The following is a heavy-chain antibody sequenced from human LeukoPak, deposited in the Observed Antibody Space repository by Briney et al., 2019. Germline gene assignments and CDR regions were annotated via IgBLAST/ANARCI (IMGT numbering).Heavy chain of an antibody. J-gene: IGHJ4*02. V-gene: IGHV3-9*01. Sequence: GGSLRLSCAASGFTFDDYAMHWVRQAPGKGLEWVSGISWNSGSIGYADSVKGRFTISRDNAKNSLYLQMNSLRAEDTALYYCAKVGGYSSSYHFDYWGQGTLVTVSS. CDR1: GFTFDDYA. CDR3: AKVGGYSSSYHFDY. D-gene: IGHD6-13*01. CDR2: ISWNSGSI.